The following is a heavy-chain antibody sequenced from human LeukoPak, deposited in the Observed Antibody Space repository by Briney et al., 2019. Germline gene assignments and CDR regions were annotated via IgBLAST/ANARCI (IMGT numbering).Heavy chain of an antibody. Sequence: RASVKVSCKASGYIFTGYYMHWVRQAPGQGLEWMGWINPNSGDTNYAQKFQGRVTMTRDTSISTAYMELSRLRSDDTAVYYCARRSGYSSSWYLMRFDYWGQGTLVTVSS. D-gene: IGHD6-13*01. CDR1: GYIFTGYY. J-gene: IGHJ4*02. CDR2: INPNSGDT. V-gene: IGHV1-2*02. CDR3: ARRSGYSSSWYLMRFDY.